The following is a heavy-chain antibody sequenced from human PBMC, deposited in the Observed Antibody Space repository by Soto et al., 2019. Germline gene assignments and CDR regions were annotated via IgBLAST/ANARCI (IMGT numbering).Heavy chain of an antibody. CDR1: GGSFRSYT. CDR2: IIPILGIA. D-gene: IGHD3-22*01. CDR3: ASPYYYDSSGYS. V-gene: IGHV1-69*02. Sequence: SVKVSCKAAGGSFRSYTISWVRQAPGQGLEWMGRIIPILGIANYAQKFQGRVTITADKSTSTAYMELSSLRSEDTAVYYCASPYYYDSSGYSWGQGTLVTVSS. J-gene: IGHJ5*02.